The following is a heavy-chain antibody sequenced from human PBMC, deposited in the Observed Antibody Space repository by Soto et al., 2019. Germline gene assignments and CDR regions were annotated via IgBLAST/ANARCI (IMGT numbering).Heavy chain of an antibody. J-gene: IGHJ4*02. CDR1: GFTFSDYY. Sequence: PVGSLRLSCAGSGFTFSDYYMGWIRQAPGKGMEWVSFISWSRTTISYADSVSGRFTISRDNAKNSLFLQMNGLRADDTAVYFCARLPRYNWNLFDYWGQGTLVTVSS. CDR2: ISWSRTTI. V-gene: IGHV3-11*01. D-gene: IGHD1-20*01. CDR3: ARLPRYNWNLFDY.